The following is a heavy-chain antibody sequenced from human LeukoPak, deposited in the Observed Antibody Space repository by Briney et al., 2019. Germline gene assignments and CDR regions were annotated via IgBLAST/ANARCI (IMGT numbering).Heavy chain of an antibody. V-gene: IGHV3-48*03. CDR3: ARDELGYCSSTSCYGGEGYHYYGMDV. Sequence: GGSLRLSCAASGFTFSSYEMNWVRQAPGKGLEWVSYISSSGSTIYYADSVKGRFTISRDNAKNSLYLQMNSLRAEDTAVYYCARDELGYCSSTSCYGGEGYHYYGMDVWGQGTTVAVSS. CDR1: GFTFSSYE. J-gene: IGHJ6*02. D-gene: IGHD2-2*01. CDR2: ISSSGSTI.